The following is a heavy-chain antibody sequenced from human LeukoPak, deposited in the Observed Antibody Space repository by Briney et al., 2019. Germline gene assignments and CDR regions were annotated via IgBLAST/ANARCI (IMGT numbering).Heavy chain of an antibody. D-gene: IGHD3-22*01. CDR1: GFTVSGHY. V-gene: IGHV3-66*01. J-gene: IGHJ4*02. CDR2: IYSAGSI. CDR3: ARGRSYYYDSTGSFDF. Sequence: GGSLRLSCAASGFTVSGHYMSWVRQPPGKGLEWVSVIYSAGSIYYADSVEGRFTISRDTSKNTLSLQMMSLRAEDTAVYYCARGRSYYYDSTGSFDFWGQGTLVTVSS.